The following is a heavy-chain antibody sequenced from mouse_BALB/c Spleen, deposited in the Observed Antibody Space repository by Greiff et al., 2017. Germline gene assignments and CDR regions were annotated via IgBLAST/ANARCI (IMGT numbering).Heavy chain of an antibody. J-gene: IGHJ3*01. Sequence: EVKLQESGGGLVQPGGSRKLSCAASGFTFSSFGMHWVRQAPEKGLEWVAYISSGSSTIYYADTVKGRFTISRDNPKNTLFLQMTSLRSEDTAMYYCARPPYGSSHQAWFAYWGQGTLVTVSA. V-gene: IGHV5-17*02. D-gene: IGHD1-1*01. CDR2: ISSGSSTI. CDR3: ARPPYGSSHQAWFAY. CDR1: GFTFSSFG.